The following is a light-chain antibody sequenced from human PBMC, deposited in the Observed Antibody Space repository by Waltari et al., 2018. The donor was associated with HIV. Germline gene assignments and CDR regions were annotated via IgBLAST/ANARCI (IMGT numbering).Light chain of an antibody. V-gene: IGLV3-25*03. J-gene: IGLJ2*01. CDR1: ALSMQY. CDR3: QSTDRSGSYII. CDR2: KDS. Sequence: SYELTQPPSLAVSPGQTARITRPGDALSMQYGYWYQQKPGQAPVLVIYKDSERSSGIPERFSGSSSGTTVTLTISGAQAEDEAAYFCQSTDRSGSYIIFGGGTKLTVL.